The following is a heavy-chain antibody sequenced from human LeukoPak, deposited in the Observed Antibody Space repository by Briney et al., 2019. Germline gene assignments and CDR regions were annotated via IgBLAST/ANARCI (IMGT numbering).Heavy chain of an antibody. V-gene: IGHV1-2*06. Sequence: ASVKVSCKASGYTFTAKQIHWVRQAPGQGLEWMGRINPNSGGTIYAQEFQGRVIMTRDTSITTGYMELSRLRSDDTAVYYCASGSGSYSPDYWGQERWSQSPQ. CDR1: GYTFTAKQ. CDR2: INPNSGGT. D-gene: IGHD3-10*01. CDR3: ASGSGSYSPDY. J-gene: IGHJ4*01.